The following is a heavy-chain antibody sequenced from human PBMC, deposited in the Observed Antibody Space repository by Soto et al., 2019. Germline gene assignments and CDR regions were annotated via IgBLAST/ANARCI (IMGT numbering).Heavy chain of an antibody. CDR2: ISAGGDNS. Sequence: PXGSLRVTCAASGFTFNNGSMSWVRQAPGKGPEWVSTISAGGDNSYYADSVEGRFTISRDNSKETVSLQMNRLGAEDTAIYYCAKDEMGATRDWGQGTLVTVSS. CDR3: AKDEMGATRD. D-gene: IGHD1-26*01. V-gene: IGHV3-23*01. CDR1: GFTFNNGS. J-gene: IGHJ4*02.